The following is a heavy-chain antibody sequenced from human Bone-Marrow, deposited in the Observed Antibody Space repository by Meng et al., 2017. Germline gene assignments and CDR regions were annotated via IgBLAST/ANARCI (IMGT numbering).Heavy chain of an antibody. CDR3: ARDPNHCSSTSCYDNYYYYYGMDV. V-gene: IGHV3-74*01. Sequence: SCAASGFTFSSYWTHWVRQAPGKGLVWVSRINSDGSSTSYADSVKGRFTISRDNAKNTLYLQMNSLRAEDTAVYYCARDPNHCSSTSCYDNYYYYYGMDVWGQGTTVTVSS. CDR2: INSDGSST. D-gene: IGHD2-2*01. J-gene: IGHJ6*02. CDR1: GFTFSSYW.